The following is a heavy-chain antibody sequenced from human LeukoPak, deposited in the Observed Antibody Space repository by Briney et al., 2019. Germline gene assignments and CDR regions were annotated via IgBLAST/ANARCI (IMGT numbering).Heavy chain of an antibody. V-gene: IGHV3-33*01. CDR3: ARDRYSSGWSRFDY. D-gene: IGHD6-13*01. CDR1: GFSFSSYG. Sequence: PERSLRLSCAASGFSFSSYGMHWVRQAPGKGLEWVAVIWYDGSNTYYADSVKGRFTISRDNSNNTLYLHMNSLRAEDTAVYYCARDRYSSGWSRFDYWGQGTLVTVSS. CDR2: IWYDGSNT. J-gene: IGHJ4*02.